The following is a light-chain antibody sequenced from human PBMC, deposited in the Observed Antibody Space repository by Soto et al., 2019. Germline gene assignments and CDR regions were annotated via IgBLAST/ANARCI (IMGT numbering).Light chain of an antibody. J-gene: IGKJ5*01. V-gene: IGKV1-5*01. CDR2: EXX. CDR3: QQFNSYPIT. Sequence: DIQMTQSPATLSASVGDRVTITCRASQSISSWLTWYQQKPGKXPXLXXXEXXXLXXGVXSRFSGSGSGTEFTLTISGLQPDDFATYYCQQFNSYPITFGQGTRLEIK. CDR1: QSISSW.